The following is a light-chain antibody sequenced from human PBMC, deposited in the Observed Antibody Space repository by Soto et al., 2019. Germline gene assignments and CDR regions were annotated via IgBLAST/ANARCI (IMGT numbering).Light chain of an antibody. CDR2: EVS. J-gene: IGLJ1*01. CDR3: SSYTSSSTLV. CDR1: ISDVGGYNY. V-gene: IGLV2-14*01. Sequence: QSALTQPASVAGSPGQSITISCTGTISDVGGYNYVSWYQQHPGKAPKLMIYEVSNRPSGVSNRFSGSKSGNTASLTISGLQAEDEADYYCSSYTSSSTLVFGTGTKVPVL.